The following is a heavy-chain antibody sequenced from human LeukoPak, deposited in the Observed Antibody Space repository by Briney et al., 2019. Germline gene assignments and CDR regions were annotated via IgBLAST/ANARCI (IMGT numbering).Heavy chain of an antibody. CDR2: IKQDGSEK. V-gene: IGHV3-7*01. Sequence: GGSLRLSCAASGFTFSSYWMSWVRQAPGKGLEWVANIKQDGSEKYYVDSVKGRFTISRDNAKNSLYLQMNSLRAEDTAVYYCARDTWGLFSTRGSGPIDYWGQGTLVTVSS. CDR3: ARDTWGLFSTRGSGPIDY. CDR1: GFTFSSYW. D-gene: IGHD2/OR15-2a*01. J-gene: IGHJ4*02.